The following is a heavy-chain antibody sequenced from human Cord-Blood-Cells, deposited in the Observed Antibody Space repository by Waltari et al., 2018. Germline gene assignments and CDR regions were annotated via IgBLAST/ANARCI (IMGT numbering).Heavy chain of an antibody. Sequence: EVQLVESGGGLVQPGRSLRLSCAASGFTFDDYAMHWVRQAPGKGVEWVSGISWNSGSIGYADSVKGRFTISRDNAKNSLYLQMNRLRAEDMALYYCAKYGSGDAFDIWGQGTMVTVSS. CDR2: ISWNSGSI. D-gene: IGHD3-3*01. V-gene: IGHV3-9*03. CDR3: AKYGSGDAFDI. CDR1: GFTFDDYA. J-gene: IGHJ3*02.